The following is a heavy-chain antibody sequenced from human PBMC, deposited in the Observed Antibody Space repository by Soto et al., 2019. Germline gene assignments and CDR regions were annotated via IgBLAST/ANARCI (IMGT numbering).Heavy chain of an antibody. D-gene: IGHD2-21*02. Sequence: QVQLVESGGGVVQPGRSLRLSCAASGFTFSSYGMHWVRQAPGKGLEWVAVISYDGSNKYYADSVKGRFTISRDNSKNTLYLQMNSLRAEDTAVYYCAKGRVVVTARTYYYGMDVWGQGTTVTVSS. CDR2: ISYDGSNK. V-gene: IGHV3-30*18. CDR1: GFTFSSYG. CDR3: AKGRVVVTARTYYYGMDV. J-gene: IGHJ6*02.